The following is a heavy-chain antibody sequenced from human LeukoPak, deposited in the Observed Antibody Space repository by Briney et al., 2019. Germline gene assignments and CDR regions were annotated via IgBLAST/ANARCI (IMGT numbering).Heavy chain of an antibody. CDR3: GRALWFGELLEPIDY. J-gene: IGHJ4*02. D-gene: IGHD3-10*01. V-gene: IGHV3-48*04. Sequence: GGSLRLSCAASGFTFSSYSMNWVRQAPGKGLEWVSYISSSSSAIYYADSVQGRFTISRDNARNSLYLQMNSLRAEDTAVYFCGRALWFGELLEPIDYWGQGTLVTVSS. CDR1: GFTFSSYS. CDR2: ISSSSSAI.